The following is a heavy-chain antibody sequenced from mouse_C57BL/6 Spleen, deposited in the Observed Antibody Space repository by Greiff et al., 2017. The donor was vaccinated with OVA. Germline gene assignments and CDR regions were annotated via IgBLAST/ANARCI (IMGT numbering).Heavy chain of an antibody. CDR1: GYTFTSYW. CDR3: AREYYYGSIAY. CDR2: IDPSDSYT. J-gene: IGHJ3*01. V-gene: IGHV1-69*01. D-gene: IGHD1-1*01. Sequence: QVQIQQPGAELVMPGASVKLSCKASGYTFTSYWMPWVKQRPGQGLEWIGEIDPSDSYTNYNQKFKGKSTFTVDKSSSTAYMQLSSLTSEDSAVYYCAREYYYGSIAYWGQGTLVTVSA.